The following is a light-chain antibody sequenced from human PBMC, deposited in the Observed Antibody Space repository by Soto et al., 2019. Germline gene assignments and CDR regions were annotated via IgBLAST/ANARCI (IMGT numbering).Light chain of an antibody. CDR2: GAS. CDR3: QQYNHWPPFT. V-gene: IGKV3D-15*01. J-gene: IGKJ2*01. CDR1: QSVSSN. Sequence: EIVLTQSPGSLSLSPRERATLSCRASQSVSSNHLAWYQQKPGQAPRLLIYGASRRATGIPDRFSGSGSGTEFTLTISSLQSEDFAVYYCQQYNHWPPFTFGQGTKLVIK.